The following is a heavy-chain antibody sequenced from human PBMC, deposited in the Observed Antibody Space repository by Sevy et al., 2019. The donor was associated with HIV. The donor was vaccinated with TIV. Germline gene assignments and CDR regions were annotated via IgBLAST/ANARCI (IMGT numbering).Heavy chain of an antibody. Sequence: SETLSLTCTVSGGSVSSGSYYWSWIRQPPGKGLEWIGYIYYSGSTNYNPSLKSRVTISVDTSKNQFSLKRSSVTAADTAVDYCARDGGDGYNRGMDVWGQGTTVTVSS. CDR3: ARDGGDGYNRGMDV. CDR2: IYYSGST. CDR1: GGSVSSGSYY. D-gene: IGHD3-16*01. J-gene: IGHJ6*02. V-gene: IGHV4-61*01.